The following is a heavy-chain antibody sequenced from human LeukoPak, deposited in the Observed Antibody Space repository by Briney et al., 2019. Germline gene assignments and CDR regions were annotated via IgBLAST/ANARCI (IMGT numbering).Heavy chain of an antibody. V-gene: IGHV3-13*01. J-gene: IGHJ4*02. CDR2: IGTAGDT. CDR3: AKGIGYYDFWSGYPHIDY. D-gene: IGHD3-3*01. CDR1: GFTFSSYD. Sequence: GGSLRLSCAASGFTFSSYDMHWVRQATGKGLEWVSAIGTAGDTYYPGSVKGRFTISRDNAKNSLYLQMNSLRAEDTALYYCAKGIGYYDFWSGYPHIDYWGQGTLVTVSS.